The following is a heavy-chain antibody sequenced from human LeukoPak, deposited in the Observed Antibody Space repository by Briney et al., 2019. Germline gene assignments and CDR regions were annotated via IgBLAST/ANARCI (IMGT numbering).Heavy chain of an antibody. Sequence: PGGSLRLSCAASGFTFDDYGMSWVRQAPGKGLEWVSGINWNGGSTGYADSVKGRFTISRDNAKNSLYPQMNSLRAEDTALYYCARRDIVVVPAAIIGAFDIWGQGTMVTVSS. D-gene: IGHD2-2*02. CDR1: GFTFDDYG. CDR2: INWNGGST. V-gene: IGHV3-20*04. CDR3: ARRDIVVVPAAIIGAFDI. J-gene: IGHJ3*02.